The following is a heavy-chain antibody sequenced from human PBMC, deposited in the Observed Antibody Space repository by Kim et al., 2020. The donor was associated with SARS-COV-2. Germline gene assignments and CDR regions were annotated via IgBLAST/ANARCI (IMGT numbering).Heavy chain of an antibody. Sequence: SETLSLTCAVYGGSFSGYYWSWIRQPPGKGLEWIGEINHSGSTNYNPSLKSRVTISVDTSKNQFSLKLSSVTAADTAVYYCARGRDIVVVPAAILVYYYYGMDVWGQGTTVTVSS. CDR3: ARGRDIVVVPAAILVYYYYGMDV. CDR1: GGSFSGYY. V-gene: IGHV4-34*01. CDR2: INHSGST. J-gene: IGHJ6*02. D-gene: IGHD2-2*02.